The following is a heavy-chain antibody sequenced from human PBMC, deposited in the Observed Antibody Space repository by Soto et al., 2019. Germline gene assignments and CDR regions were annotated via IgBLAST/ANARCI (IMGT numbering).Heavy chain of an antibody. J-gene: IGHJ4*02. CDR1: GYNFANYW. Sequence: PGESVKISCKGSGYNFANYWIGWVRQMPGKGLEWMGIIYPGNSDTRYSPSFQGQVTISADTSISTAYLEWSSLKASDTAMYYCARTLDYGDYDYFDYWGQGTLVTVSS. CDR3: ARTLDYGDYDYFDY. D-gene: IGHD4-17*01. V-gene: IGHV5-51*01. CDR2: IYPGNSDT.